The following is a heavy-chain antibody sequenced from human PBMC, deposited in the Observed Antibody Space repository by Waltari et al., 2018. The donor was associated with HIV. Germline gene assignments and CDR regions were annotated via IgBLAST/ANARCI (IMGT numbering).Heavy chain of an antibody. CDR2: ISGSGGST. CDR3: AKGSILWWSYDY. J-gene: IGHJ4*02. Sequence: EVQLLESGGGLVQPGGSLRLSCAASGFTFSSYAMSWVRQAPGKGLEWVSAISGSGGSTYYADSVKGRFTISRDNSKNTLDLQMNSLRAEDTAVYYCAKGSILWWSYDYWGQGTLVTVSS. D-gene: IGHD2-21*01. CDR1: GFTFSSYA. V-gene: IGHV3-23*01.